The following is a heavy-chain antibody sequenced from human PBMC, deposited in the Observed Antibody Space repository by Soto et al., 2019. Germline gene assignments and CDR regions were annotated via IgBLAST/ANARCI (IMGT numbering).Heavy chain of an antibody. CDR1: GFTFSTYA. V-gene: IGHV3-23*01. CDR3: ALYYYDSSGYYRSHFY. D-gene: IGHD3-22*01. CDR2: ISGSGGSR. J-gene: IGHJ4*02. Sequence: PGGSLRLSCAASGFTFSTYAMTWVRQAPGKGLEWVSAISGSGGSRYYADSVKGRFTISRDNSKNTLYLQMNSMRAEDTAEYYCALYYYDSSGYYRSHFYWGQGTLVTVSS.